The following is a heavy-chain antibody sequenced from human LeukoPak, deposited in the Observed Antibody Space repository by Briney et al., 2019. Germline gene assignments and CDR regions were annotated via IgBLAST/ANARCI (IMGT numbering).Heavy chain of an antibody. Sequence: SETLSLTCTVSGGSISSYYWSWIRQPPGKGLEWIGYIYYSGSTNYNPSLKSRVTISVDTSKNQFSLKLSSVTAADTAVYYCSSLVVPAAQFDYWGQGTLATVSS. J-gene: IGHJ4*02. V-gene: IGHV4-59*01. CDR3: SSLVVPAAQFDY. CDR1: GGSISSYY. D-gene: IGHD2-2*01. CDR2: IYYSGST.